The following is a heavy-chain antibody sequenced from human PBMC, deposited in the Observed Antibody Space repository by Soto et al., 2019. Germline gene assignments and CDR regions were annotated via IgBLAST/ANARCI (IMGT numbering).Heavy chain of an antibody. V-gene: IGHV4-30-4*01. CDR2: IYYSGST. J-gene: IGHJ4*01. D-gene: IGHD5-18*01. Sequence: GKGLEWIGYIYYSGSTYYNPSLKSRVTISVDTSKNQFSLKLSSVTAADTAVYYCASNRYGYTFSAYRVHRTLVTVTS. CDR3: ASNRYGYTFSAY.